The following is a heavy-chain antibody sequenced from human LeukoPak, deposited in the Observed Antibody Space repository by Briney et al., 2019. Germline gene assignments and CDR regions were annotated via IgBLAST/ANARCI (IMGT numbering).Heavy chain of an antibody. CDR1: GFTFSSCA. CDR3: AKDGPPGYDFWSGYYGYYYYYMDV. CDR2: ISGSGGST. D-gene: IGHD3-3*01. V-gene: IGHV3-23*01. Sequence: PGGSLRLSCAASGFTFSSCAMSWVRQAPGKGLEWVSAISGSGGSTYYADSVKGRFTISRDNSKNTLYLQMNSLRAEDTAVYYCAKDGPPGYDFWSGYYGYYYYYMDVWGKGTTVTVSS. J-gene: IGHJ6*03.